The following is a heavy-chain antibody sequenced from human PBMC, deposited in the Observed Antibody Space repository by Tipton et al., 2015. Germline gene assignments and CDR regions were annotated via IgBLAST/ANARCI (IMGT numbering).Heavy chain of an antibody. CDR2: ISGSGVET. CDR1: GFPLSGYT. CDR3: LSTGANF. J-gene: IGHJ4*02. D-gene: IGHD4/OR15-4a*01. Sequence: SLRLSCELSGFPLSGYTMRWVRQAPGKGLEWVSSISGSGVETYYADSVKGRFTISRDNSKNTLYLQMDSLRPDDTALYYCLSTGANFGGQGTLVTVSS. V-gene: IGHV3-23*01.